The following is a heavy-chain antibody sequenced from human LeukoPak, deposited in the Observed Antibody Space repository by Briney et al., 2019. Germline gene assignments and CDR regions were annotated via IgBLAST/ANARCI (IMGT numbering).Heavy chain of an antibody. Sequence: RGSLRLSCVAYGFNFRDYSMNWVRQAPGKGLDWVSGISGTSSYMYYGDSVKGRFTVSRDNAKNSLYLQMESLRVEDTAVYYCARDLHYYGSGPWGQGTLVTVSS. CDR1: GFNFRDYS. J-gene: IGHJ5*02. V-gene: IGHV3-21*01. CDR2: ISGTSSYM. CDR3: ARDLHYYGSGP. D-gene: IGHD3-10*01.